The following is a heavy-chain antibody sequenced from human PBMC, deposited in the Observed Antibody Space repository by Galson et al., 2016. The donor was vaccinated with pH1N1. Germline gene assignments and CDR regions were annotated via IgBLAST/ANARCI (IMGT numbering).Heavy chain of an antibody. V-gene: IGHV2-70*01. J-gene: IGHJ4*02. CDR1: GFSLSTTGMC. CDR2: IDWDDDK. Sequence: PALVKPTQTLTLTCTVSGFSLSTTGMCVSWIRQPPGKALEWLALIDWDDDKYYSTSLKTRLTLPKDASKKQVVLTMTNMDPVDTATYFSARSYNDYLNVDDWGQGTPVTVSS. D-gene: IGHD4-11*01. CDR3: ARSYNDYLNVDD.